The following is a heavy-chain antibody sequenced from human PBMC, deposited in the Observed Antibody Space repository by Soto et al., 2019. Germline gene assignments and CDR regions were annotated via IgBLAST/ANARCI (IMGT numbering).Heavy chain of an antibody. Sequence: GGSLRLSCAASGFTFNNYWMHWVRQAPGKGLVWVSRINGDGTTTNTAGSVTGRFTISRDSARNTVYLQMDSLRAEDTAVYYCARGLYHNYGHDSWGQGTLVTVSS. CDR2: INGDGTTT. CDR3: ARGLYHNYGHDS. CDR1: GFTFNNYW. D-gene: IGHD3-16*01. V-gene: IGHV3-74*01. J-gene: IGHJ5*01.